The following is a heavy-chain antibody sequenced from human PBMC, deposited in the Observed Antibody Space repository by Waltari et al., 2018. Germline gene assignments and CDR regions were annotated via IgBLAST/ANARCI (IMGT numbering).Heavy chain of an antibody. CDR2: LRSEAYGGTP. D-gene: IGHD4-4*01. V-gene: IGHV3-49*03. CDR1: GSMFCATG. Sequence: EVQLVGSGGRLVQPGRSLSLSFYCTGSMFCATGISWFRHVPGKGLEWVGFLRSEAYGGTPEYAASVRGRFTISRDDSKGLAYLQMNNLRTEDTAVYYCNGRDDYNGGHWGQGTLVTVSS. J-gene: IGHJ4*02. CDR3: NGRDDYNGGH.